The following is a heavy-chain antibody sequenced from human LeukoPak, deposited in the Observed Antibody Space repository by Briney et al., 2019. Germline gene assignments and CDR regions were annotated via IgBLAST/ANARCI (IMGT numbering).Heavy chain of an antibody. V-gene: IGHV3-15*01. Sequence: GGSLRLSCAASGFTFSNAWMSWVRQAPGKGLEWVGRIKSKSDGGTTDYAAPVKGRFTISRDDSKNTLYLQMNSLKTEDTAVYYCITFSMIVVVITDWGQGTLVTVSS. CDR1: GFTFSNAW. J-gene: IGHJ4*02. CDR3: ITFSMIVVVITD. D-gene: IGHD3-22*01. CDR2: IKSKSDGGTT.